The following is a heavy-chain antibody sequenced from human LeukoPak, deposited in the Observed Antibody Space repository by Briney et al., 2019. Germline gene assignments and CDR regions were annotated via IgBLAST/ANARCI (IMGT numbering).Heavy chain of an antibody. V-gene: IGHV4-34*01. CDR3: ARVRARSPMDV. CDR1: GGSFSGYY. D-gene: IGHD6-6*01. Sequence: SETLSLTCAVYGGSFSGYYWSWIRQPPGKGLEWIGEINHSGSTNYNPSLKSRVTISVDTSKNQFSLKLSSVTAADTAVYYCARVRARSPMDVWGQGTTVTVSS. J-gene: IGHJ6*02. CDR2: INHSGST.